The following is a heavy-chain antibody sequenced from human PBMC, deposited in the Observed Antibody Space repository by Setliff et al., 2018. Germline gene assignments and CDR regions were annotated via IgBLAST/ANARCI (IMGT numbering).Heavy chain of an antibody. CDR3: ARRWDFGYLDY. CDR1: GGTFSSYA. CDR2: IIPIFGTA. D-gene: IGHD1-26*01. Sequence: SVKVSCKASGGTFSSYAISWVRQALGQGLEWMGGIIPIFGTANYAQKFQGRVTITTAESTSTAYMELSSLRSEETAVYYCARRWDFGYLDYWGQGTLVTVSS. J-gene: IGHJ4*02. V-gene: IGHV1-69*05.